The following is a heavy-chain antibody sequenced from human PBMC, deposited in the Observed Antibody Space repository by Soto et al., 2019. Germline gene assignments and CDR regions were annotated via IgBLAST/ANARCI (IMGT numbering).Heavy chain of an antibody. CDR2: VYSSGST. Sequence: SETLSLTCTVSGGSISSHSWNWIRQPPGRGLEWIGYVYSSGSTKYNPSLESRVTISVDTSKNQFSLKLTSLTAADTAIYYCAIRVQANSVVVQDNWIDPWGQGSLVTVSS. CDR1: GGSISSHS. D-gene: IGHD2-15*01. V-gene: IGHV4-59*08. CDR3: AIRVQANSVVVQDNWIDP. J-gene: IGHJ5*02.